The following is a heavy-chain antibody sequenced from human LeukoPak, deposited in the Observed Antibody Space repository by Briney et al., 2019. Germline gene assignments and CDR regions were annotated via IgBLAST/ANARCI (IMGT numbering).Heavy chain of an antibody. Sequence: GGSLRLSCAASGFTVSSNYMSWVRQAPGKGLEWVSVIYSGGSTYYADSVKGRFTISRDNSKNTLYLQMNSLRAEDTAVYYCARGLDLYSSGWFYFDYWGQGTLVTVSS. CDR3: ARGLDLYSSGWFYFDY. CDR1: GFTVSSNY. D-gene: IGHD6-19*01. J-gene: IGHJ4*02. V-gene: IGHV3-66*01. CDR2: IYSGGST.